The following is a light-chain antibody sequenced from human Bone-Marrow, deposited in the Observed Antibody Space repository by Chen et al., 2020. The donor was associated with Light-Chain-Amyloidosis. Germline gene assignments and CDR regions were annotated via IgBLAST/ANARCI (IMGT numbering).Light chain of an antibody. V-gene: IGKV3-20*01. CDR3: QQYGTSPLT. Sequence: EIVLTQYPGTLSLSLGEGANLSCRASQTISSNYLTWYQQKFGQAPRLLIYGSSSRATGIPDRFTGSGSGTDFTLTINRLEPEDFAMYYCQQYGTSPLTFGGGTKVEIK. CDR2: GSS. J-gene: IGKJ4*01. CDR1: QTISSNY.